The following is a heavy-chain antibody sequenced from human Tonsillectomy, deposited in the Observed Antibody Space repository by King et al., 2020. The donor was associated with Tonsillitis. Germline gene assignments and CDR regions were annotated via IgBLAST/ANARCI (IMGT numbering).Heavy chain of an antibody. V-gene: IGHV1-8*02. CDR1: GYTFTSYD. D-gene: IGHD2-15*01. Sequence: QLVQSGAEVKKPGASVKVSCKASGYTFTSYDINWVRQATGQGLEWMGWMNPNSGDTCYAQKFQGRVTMTRNTSISTAYMELSSLRSEDTAVYYCARAHCSGGSCYSPIYCYGMDVWGQGTTVTVSS. CDR2: MNPNSGDT. CDR3: ARAHCSGGSCYSPIYCYGMDV. J-gene: IGHJ6*02.